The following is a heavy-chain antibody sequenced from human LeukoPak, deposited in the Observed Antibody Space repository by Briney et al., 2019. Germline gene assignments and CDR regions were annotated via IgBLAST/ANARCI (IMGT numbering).Heavy chain of an antibody. CDR1: GFTFSSYE. J-gene: IGHJ6*03. Sequence: PGGSLRLSCAASGFTFSSYEMNWVRQAPGKGLEWVSYISSSGNTIYYADSVKGRFTISRDNAKNSLYLQMNSLRAEDTAVYYCARDSQWELLGYYYYYMDVWGKGTTVTISS. D-gene: IGHD1-26*01. V-gene: IGHV3-48*03. CDR2: ISSSGNTI. CDR3: ARDSQWELLGYYYYYMDV.